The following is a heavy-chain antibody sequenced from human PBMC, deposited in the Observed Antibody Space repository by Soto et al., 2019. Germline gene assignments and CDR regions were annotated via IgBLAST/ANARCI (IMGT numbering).Heavy chain of an antibody. CDR1: GDSVSSNSAA. CDR3: ARAVDAARHYYYYYGMYV. D-gene: IGHD6-6*01. J-gene: IGHJ6*02. CDR2: TYYRSKWYN. Sequence: KQSQTLSLTCAISGDSVSSNSAAWNWIRQSPSRGLEWLGRTYYRSKWYNDYAVSVKSRITINPDTSKNQFSLQLNSVTPEDTAVYYCARAVDAARHYYYYYGMYVWGQGATVTVSS. V-gene: IGHV6-1*01.